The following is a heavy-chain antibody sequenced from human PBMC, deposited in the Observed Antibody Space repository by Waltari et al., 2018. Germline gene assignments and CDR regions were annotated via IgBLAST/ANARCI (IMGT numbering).Heavy chain of an antibody. CDR1: GYTFTSYA. J-gene: IGHJ4*02. V-gene: IGHV1-3*03. Sequence: QVQLVQSGAEVKKPGASVKVSCKASGYTFTSYAMHWVRQAPGQRLEWMGWINAGNGNTKYSQEFQGRVTITRDTSASTAYMELSSLRSEYMAVYYCARGVDYDSSGYPDYWGQGTLVTVSS. CDR3: ARGVDYDSSGYPDY. D-gene: IGHD3-22*01. CDR2: INAGNGNT.